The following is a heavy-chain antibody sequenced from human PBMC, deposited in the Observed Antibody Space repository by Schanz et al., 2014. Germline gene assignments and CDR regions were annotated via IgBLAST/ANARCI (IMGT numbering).Heavy chain of an antibody. D-gene: IGHD3-3*01. Sequence: QVQLVQSGAEVKKPGASVKVSCEASGYTFTSYYIHWFRQAPGQGPEWVGWIHTGSGNTKYSQKFEGRVTISRDTSASIVYMELSSLRSEDTAVFFCASGEARVTSSGVVIVPMNVWGKGTTVIVSS. J-gene: IGHJ6*03. CDR3: ASGEARVTSSGVVIVPMNV. CDR2: IHTGSGNT. V-gene: IGHV1-3*04. CDR1: GYTFTSYY.